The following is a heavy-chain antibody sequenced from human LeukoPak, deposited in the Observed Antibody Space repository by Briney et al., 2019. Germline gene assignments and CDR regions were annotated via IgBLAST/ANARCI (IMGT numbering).Heavy chain of an antibody. Sequence: GRSLRLSCAGAGFSFSNYWMSCVRQAPGKGLEWVDNIKQDGSEKYYVDSVKGRFTISRDNAKNSLYLQMNSLRAEDTAVYYCLRGVRAPDYWGQGTLVTVSS. CDR1: GFSFSNYW. CDR2: IKQDGSEK. V-gene: IGHV3-7*01. CDR3: LRGVRAPDY. J-gene: IGHJ4*02.